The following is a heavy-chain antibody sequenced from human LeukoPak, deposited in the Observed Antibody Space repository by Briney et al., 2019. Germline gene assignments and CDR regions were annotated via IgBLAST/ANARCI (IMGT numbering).Heavy chain of an antibody. CDR1: GFTVSSY. CDR2: IYDGGST. CDR3: ASYLTSIPSGMDV. Sequence: GGSLRLSCAASGFTVSSYMSWVRQAPGKGLEWVSVIYDGGSTNYADSVKGRFTISRDNGKNTLYLQMNSLRAEDTAVYYCASYLTSIPSGMDVWGQGATVTVSS. V-gene: IGHV3-53*01. D-gene: IGHD2/OR15-2a*01. J-gene: IGHJ6*02.